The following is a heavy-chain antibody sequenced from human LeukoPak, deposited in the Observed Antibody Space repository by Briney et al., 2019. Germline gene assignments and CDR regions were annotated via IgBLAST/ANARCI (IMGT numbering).Heavy chain of an antibody. D-gene: IGHD3-10*01. J-gene: IGHJ6*02. Sequence: GGSLRLSCAASGFTFSSYWMSWVRQAPGKGLEWVANIKQDGSEKYYVDSVKGRFTISRDNAKNSLYLQMNSLRAEDTAVYYCARGWGRMVRGVTSLEFGMDVWGQGTTVTVSS. CDR2: IKQDGSEK. V-gene: IGHV3-7*01. CDR1: GFTFSSYW. CDR3: ARGWGRMVRGVTSLEFGMDV.